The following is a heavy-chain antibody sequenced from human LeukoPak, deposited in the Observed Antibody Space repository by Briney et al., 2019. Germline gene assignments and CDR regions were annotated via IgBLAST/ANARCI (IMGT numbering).Heavy chain of an antibody. CDR1: GGSISSHY. CDR2: IYYSGST. D-gene: IGHD4-17*01. J-gene: IGHJ5*02. Sequence: PSETLSLTCTVSGGSISSHYWSWIRQPPGKGLEWIGYIYYSGSTNYNPSLKSRATISVDTSKNQFSLKLSSVTAADTAVYYCARTVTTPKFDPWGQGTLVTVSS. CDR3: ARTVTTPKFDP. V-gene: IGHV4-59*11.